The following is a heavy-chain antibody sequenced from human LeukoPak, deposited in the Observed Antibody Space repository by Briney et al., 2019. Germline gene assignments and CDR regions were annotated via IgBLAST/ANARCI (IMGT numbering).Heavy chain of an antibody. CDR3: AKEGWDCTGGVCSPDFFDY. J-gene: IGHJ4*02. Sequence: HPGGSLRLSCAASGFTFSSYGMHWVRQAPGKGLEWVAVISYDGSNKYYADSVKGRFTISKDNSKNTLYLQMNSLRAEDTAVYYCAKEGWDCTGGVCSPDFFDYWGQGTLVTVSS. CDR2: ISYDGSNK. CDR1: GFTFSSYG. D-gene: IGHD2-8*02. V-gene: IGHV3-30*18.